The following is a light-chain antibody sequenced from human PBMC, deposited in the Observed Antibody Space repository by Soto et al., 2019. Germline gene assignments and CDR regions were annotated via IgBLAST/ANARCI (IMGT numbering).Light chain of an antibody. J-gene: IGLJ3*02. Sequence: QSALTQPASVSGSPGQSITISCTGTYSDVSGYNRVSWYQHHPGRDPKMLIFEVLNRPSGISDRFSGSKSGDTASLTISGLQPEDEADYYCVSYIDSSKTHWVFGGGTKVTVL. V-gene: IGLV2-14*01. CDR2: EVL. CDR3: VSYIDSSKTHWV. CDR1: YSDVSGYNR.